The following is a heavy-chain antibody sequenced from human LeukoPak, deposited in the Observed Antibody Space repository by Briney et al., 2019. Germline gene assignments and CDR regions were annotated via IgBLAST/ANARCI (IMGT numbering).Heavy chain of an antibody. CDR1: GYSFTSYC. D-gene: IGHD2-2*01. V-gene: IGHV5-10-1*01. J-gene: IGHJ4*02. CDR2: IDPSGSYT. Sequence: GESLKISCKGSGYSFTSYCISWVRQVPGQGLEWMGRIDPSGSYTNYSPSFQGHVTISADKSISTAYLQWSSLKASDTAMYYCARRWIHSYCSSTSYYDVYYFDYRGQGTLGTVSS. CDR3: ARRWIHSYCSSTSYYDVYYFDY.